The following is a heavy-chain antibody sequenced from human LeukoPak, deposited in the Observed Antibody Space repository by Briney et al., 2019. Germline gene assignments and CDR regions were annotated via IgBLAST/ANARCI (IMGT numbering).Heavy chain of an antibody. J-gene: IGHJ4*02. V-gene: IGHV1-8*01. Sequence: ATGXXXXWMGWMNPNSGNTGYAQKFQGRVTMTRNTSISTAYTELSSLRSEDTAVYYCARKLAAAGTGFDYWGQGTLVTVSS. D-gene: IGHD6-13*01. CDR2: MNPNSGNT. CDR3: ARKLAAAGTGFDY.